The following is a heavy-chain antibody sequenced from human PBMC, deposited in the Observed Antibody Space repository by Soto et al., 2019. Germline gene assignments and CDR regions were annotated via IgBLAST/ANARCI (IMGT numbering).Heavy chain of an antibody. CDR1: GGTFSSYA. CDR3: ARDGGYCSSTSCPGDY. D-gene: IGHD2-2*01. Sequence: QVQLVQSGAEVKKPGSSVKVSCKASGGTFSSYAISWVRQAPGQGLEWMGGIIPIFGTANYAQKFQGRVKITADKSTSTAYMELSSLRSEDTAVYYCARDGGYCSSTSCPGDYWGQGTLVTVSS. J-gene: IGHJ4*02. V-gene: IGHV1-69*06. CDR2: IIPIFGTA.